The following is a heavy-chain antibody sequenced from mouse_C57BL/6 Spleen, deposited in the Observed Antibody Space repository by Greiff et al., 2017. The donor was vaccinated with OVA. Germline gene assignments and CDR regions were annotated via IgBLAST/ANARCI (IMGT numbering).Heavy chain of an antibody. CDR3: ARNPITTVVRYFDV. J-gene: IGHJ1*03. D-gene: IGHD1-1*01. V-gene: IGHV1-80*01. Sequence: VQLQESGAELVKPGASVKISCKASGYAFSSYWMNWVKQRPGKGLEWIGQIYPGDGDTNYNGKFKGKATLTADKSSSTAYMQLSSLTSEDSAVYFCARNPITTVVRYFDVWGTGTTVTVSS. CDR1: GYAFSSYW. CDR2: IYPGDGDT.